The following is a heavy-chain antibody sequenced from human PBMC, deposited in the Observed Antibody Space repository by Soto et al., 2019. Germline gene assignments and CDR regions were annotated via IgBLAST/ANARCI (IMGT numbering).Heavy chain of an antibody. CDR3: AKDFTPDTGWDLDS. CDR1: GFTFSGYS. CDR2: IYPNGATT. V-gene: IGHV3-23*01. D-gene: IGHD6-19*01. Sequence: EVQLLESGGDLIQPGGSLRVSCAASGFTFSGYSMSWVRQAPERGLEWVASIYPNGATTYYADSVKGRFIISRDNSQNTLYLQMNSLRAGDTALYYCAKDFTPDTGWDLDSWGQGTPVIVST. J-gene: IGHJ4*02.